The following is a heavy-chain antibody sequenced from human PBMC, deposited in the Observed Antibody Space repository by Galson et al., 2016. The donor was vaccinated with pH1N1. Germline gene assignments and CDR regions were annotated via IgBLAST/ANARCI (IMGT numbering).Heavy chain of an antibody. CDR3: AKVDRDDYGDYALDY. Sequence: SLRLSCAASGFTFTNYAMTWVRRAPGKGLEWVSDISGTGDNTRYADSVKGRFTTSRDNSRNTLFLQMNSLRPEDTAVYYCAKVDRDDYGDYALDYWGQGTLVTVSS. CDR1: GFTFTNYA. D-gene: IGHD4-17*01. J-gene: IGHJ4*02. V-gene: IGHV3-23*01. CDR2: ISGTGDNT.